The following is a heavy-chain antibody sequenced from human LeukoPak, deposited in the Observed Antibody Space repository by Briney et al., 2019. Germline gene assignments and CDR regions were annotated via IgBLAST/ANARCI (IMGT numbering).Heavy chain of an antibody. J-gene: IGHJ3*02. V-gene: IGHV1-18*01. Sequence: GASVKVSCKASGHTFTSYYIVWVRRAPGQRLQLMGRISAYNGQTHYAQKVQGRVTMTTDPSTSTVYMELRSLTPDDTALYYCAWDSGAFEIWGQGTMVTVSS. CDR3: AWDSGAFEI. CDR2: ISAYNGQT. CDR1: GHTFTSYY.